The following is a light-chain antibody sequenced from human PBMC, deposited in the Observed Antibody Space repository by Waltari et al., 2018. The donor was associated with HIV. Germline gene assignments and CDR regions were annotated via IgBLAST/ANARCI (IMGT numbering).Light chain of an antibody. CDR3: SSYASSFTLL. CDR1: SRDLGGFNY. CDR2: AVD. Sequence: QSALTQPASVSGSPGQSLTISCTGTSRDLGGFNYVSWYQPHPDKAPKLIIFAVDIRPSGISNRFSGSKSGNTASLTISVLQAEDEADYYCSSYASSFTLLFGGGTKLTVL. V-gene: IGLV2-14*03. J-gene: IGLJ3*02.